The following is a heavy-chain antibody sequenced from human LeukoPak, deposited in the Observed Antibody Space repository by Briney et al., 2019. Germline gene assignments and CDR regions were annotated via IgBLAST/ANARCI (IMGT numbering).Heavy chain of an antibody. Sequence: SGRSLRLSCAASGFTVSSNYMSWVRQAPGKGLEWVSVIYSGGSTYYADSVKGRFTISRDNSKNTLYLQMNSLRAEDTAVYYCARSAGSSWYQYYFDYWGQGTLVTVSS. D-gene: IGHD6-13*01. V-gene: IGHV3-66*01. CDR3: ARSAGSSWYQYYFDY. J-gene: IGHJ4*02. CDR2: IYSGGST. CDR1: GFTVSSNY.